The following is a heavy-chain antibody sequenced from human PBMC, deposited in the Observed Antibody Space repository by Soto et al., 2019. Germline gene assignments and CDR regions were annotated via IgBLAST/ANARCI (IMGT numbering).Heavy chain of an antibody. CDR2: LSYSGST. D-gene: IGHD2-8*01. CDR1: AGSISTINYY. V-gene: IGHV4-31*03. Sequence: QVQLQESGPGLVRPSQTLSLTCTVSAGSISTINYYWSWIRQHPEKGLEWIGYLSYSGSTFYHSSRKSRVTISLATSKKQFSMTLTSVTAADTAVYYCARSAQWDGFDPWGQGTMVTVSS. CDR3: ARSAQWDGFDP. J-gene: IGHJ3*01.